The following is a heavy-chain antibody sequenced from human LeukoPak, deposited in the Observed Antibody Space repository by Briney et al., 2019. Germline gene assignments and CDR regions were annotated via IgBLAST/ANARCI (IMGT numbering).Heavy chain of an antibody. CDR3: ARLRSSWYGPGNWFDP. CDR1: GGSISSSSYY. J-gene: IGHJ5*02. Sequence: SETLSLTCTVSGGSISSSSYYWGWIRQPPGKGLEWIGSIYYSGSTYYNPSLKSRVTISVDTSKNQFSLKLSSVTAADTAVYYCARLRSSWYGPGNWFDPWGQGTLVTVSS. V-gene: IGHV4-39*01. CDR2: IYYSGST. D-gene: IGHD6-13*01.